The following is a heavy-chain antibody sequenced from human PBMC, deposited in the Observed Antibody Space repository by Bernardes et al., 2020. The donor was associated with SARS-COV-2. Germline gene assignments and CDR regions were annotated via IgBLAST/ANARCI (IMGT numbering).Heavy chain of an antibody. D-gene: IGHD2-8*02. J-gene: IGHJ4*02. CDR1: GFAFSDYT. Sequence: GGSLRLSCAASGFAFSDYTMNWVRQAPGKGLEWLSFISGSSDAIFYAESVKGRFTISRDNARNSLYLQMNSLRDDDTAVYYCARAILGHNFEYWGQGTQVTVSS. CDR2: ISGSSDAI. V-gene: IGHV3-48*02. CDR3: ARAILGHNFEY.